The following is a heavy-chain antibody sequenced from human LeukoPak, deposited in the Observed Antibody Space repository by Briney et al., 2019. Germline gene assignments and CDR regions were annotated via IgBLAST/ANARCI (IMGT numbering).Heavy chain of an antibody. CDR1: GYTFTNYA. D-gene: IGHD6-19*01. CDR2: INTGNGNT. J-gene: IGHJ4*02. V-gene: IGHV1-3*03. Sequence: GASVKVSCKASGYTFTNYAMHWVRQAPGQRLEWMGWINTGNGNTKYSQGFQGRVTITRDTSANTAYMELSSLRSEDMAVYYCARAVKYRSGPLTDLLPYYFDYWGQGTMVTVSS. CDR3: ARAVKYRSGPLTDLLPYYFDY.